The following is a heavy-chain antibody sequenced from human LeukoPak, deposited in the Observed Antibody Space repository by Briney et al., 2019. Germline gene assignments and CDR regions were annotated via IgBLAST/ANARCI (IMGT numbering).Heavy chain of an antibody. CDR3: ATDGHWLRSRGRYEALDF. J-gene: IGHJ3*01. V-gene: IGHV4-39*07. D-gene: IGHD5-12*01. CDR2: IYYSGST. Sequence: SETLSLTCTVSGGSISSSSYYWGWIRQPPGKGLEWIGSIYYSGSTYYNPSLKSRVTISVDTSKNQFSLKLSSVTAADTAVYFCATDGHWLRSRGRYEALDFWGQGTIVSVSS. CDR1: GGSISSSSYY.